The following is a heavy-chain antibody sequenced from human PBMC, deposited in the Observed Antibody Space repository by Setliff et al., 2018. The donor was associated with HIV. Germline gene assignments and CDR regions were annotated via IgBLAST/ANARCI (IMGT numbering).Heavy chain of an antibody. J-gene: IGHJ3*01. D-gene: IGHD6-19*01. V-gene: IGHV4-34*12. CDR1: GGSFSGYY. CDR2: IIHSGST. CDR3: AREERGWSNRGAFDV. Sequence: SETLSLTCTVYGGSFSGYYWSWIRQPPGKGLEWIGEIIHSGSTNYNPSLKSRVTVSADTSKNQFSLRLNSVTAADTAVYYCAREERGWSNRGAFDVWGLGTMVTVSS.